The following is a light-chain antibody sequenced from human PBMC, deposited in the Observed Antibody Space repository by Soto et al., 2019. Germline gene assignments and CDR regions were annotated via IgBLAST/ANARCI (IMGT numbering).Light chain of an antibody. Sequence: QAASVSGSPGQSITLSCTGTSSDVGGYNYVSWYQQHPGKAPKLMIYDVSSRPSGVSNRFSGSRSGNTASLSISGLQAEDEADYYCSSYTVSNTPVFGGGTKLTVL. CDR2: DVS. CDR1: SSDVGGYNY. J-gene: IGLJ3*02. V-gene: IGLV2-14*01. CDR3: SSYTVSNTPV.